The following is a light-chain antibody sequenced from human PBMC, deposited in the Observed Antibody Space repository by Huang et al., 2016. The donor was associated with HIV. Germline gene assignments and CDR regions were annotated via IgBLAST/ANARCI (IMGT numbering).Light chain of an antibody. CDR2: GAS. V-gene: IGKV3-15*01. CDR1: QSVSRN. J-gene: IGKJ1*01. Sequence: EIVMTQSAATLPVSPGERVTLSCRASQSVSRNLAWYQQKPGQAPRLLMYGASTRAAGFPARFSGSGSGTEFTLTISSLQSEDFALYFCQQYYDWPRTFGQGTKVEIK. CDR3: QQYYDWPRT.